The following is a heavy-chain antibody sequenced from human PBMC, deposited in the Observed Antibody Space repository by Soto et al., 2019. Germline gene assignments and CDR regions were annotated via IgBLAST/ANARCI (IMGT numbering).Heavy chain of an antibody. CDR1: GGSIRSSSYF. D-gene: IGHD2-21*02. CDR3: ARHPSDFWFDP. V-gene: IGHV4-39*01. Sequence: SETLSLTCIFSGGSIRSSSYFLGWIRQPPGKGLEWIGSIYYSGSTYYNPSLKSRVTVSVDTSKNQFSLKLSSVTAADTAVYYCARHPSDFWFDPWGQGTLVTVSS. J-gene: IGHJ5*02. CDR2: IYYSGST.